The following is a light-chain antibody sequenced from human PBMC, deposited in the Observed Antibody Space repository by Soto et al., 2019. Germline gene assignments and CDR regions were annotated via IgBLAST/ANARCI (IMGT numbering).Light chain of an antibody. CDR1: TGPVTSGHN. CDR3: MLAYSSVRV. Sequence: GVVTKEPSGPVSAGWTVTLTCDTNTGPVTSGHNPCWIQQKPGQGPRTLIYDTNMKHSWTPARFSASLLGDKAALTLSGAQPDDEAEYYCMLAYSSVRVFGPGTKVTVL. CDR2: DTN. J-gene: IGLJ1*01. V-gene: IGLV7-46*01.